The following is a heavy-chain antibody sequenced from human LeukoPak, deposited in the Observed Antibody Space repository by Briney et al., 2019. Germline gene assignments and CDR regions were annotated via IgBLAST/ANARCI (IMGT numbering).Heavy chain of an antibody. V-gene: IGHV3-15*01. CDR3: TTDPVLLWFGELFDY. CDR2: IKSKTDGGTT. CDR1: GFTFSNAW. J-gene: IGHJ4*02. D-gene: IGHD3-10*01. Sequence: GGSLRLSCAASGFTFSNAWMSWVRQAPGKGLEWVGRIKSKTDGGTTDYAAPVKGRFTISRDDSKNTLYLQMNSLKTEDTAVCYCTTDPVLLWFGELFDYWGQGTLVTVSS.